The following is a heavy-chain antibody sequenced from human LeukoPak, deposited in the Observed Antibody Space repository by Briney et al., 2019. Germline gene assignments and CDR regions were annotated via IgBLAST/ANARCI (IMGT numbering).Heavy chain of an antibody. D-gene: IGHD1/OR15-1a*01. CDR1: GGSISTYY. Sequence: SGTLSLTCTLSGGSISTYYWTWIRPPPGKGLEWLGYLYNSGNTNYNPSLKSRVTMSVDTSTNQLPLRLTSVTAADTAVYYCARGRLTTPIWFGPRGEGILVSDS. V-gene: IGHV4-59*01. J-gene: IGHJ5*02. CDR3: ARGRLTTPIWFGP. CDR2: LYNSGNT.